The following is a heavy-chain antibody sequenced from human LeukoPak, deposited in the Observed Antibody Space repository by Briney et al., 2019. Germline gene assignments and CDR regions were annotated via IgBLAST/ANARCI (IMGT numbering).Heavy chain of an antibody. CDR2: MNPNSGNT. CDR1: GYTFTSYD. Sequence: GASVKVSCKASGYTFTSYDINWVRQATGQGLEWMGWMNPNSGNTGYAQKFQDRVTMTRNTSISTAYMELSSLRSEDTAVYYCARSEVPAAIEGYYMDVWGKGTTVTVSS. V-gene: IGHV1-8*01. D-gene: IGHD2-2*02. CDR3: ARSEVPAAIEGYYMDV. J-gene: IGHJ6*03.